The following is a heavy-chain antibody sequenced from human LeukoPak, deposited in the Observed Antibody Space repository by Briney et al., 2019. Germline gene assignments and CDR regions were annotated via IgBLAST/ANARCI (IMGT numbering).Heavy chain of an antibody. D-gene: IGHD3-22*01. V-gene: IGHV3-21*01. CDR3: AKDRPNYYDSSGYYC. CDR1: GFTFSSYS. Sequence: GGSLRLSCAASGFTFSSYSMNWVRQAPGKGLEWVSSISSSSSYIYYADSVKGRFTISRDNAKNSLYLQMNSLRAEDTAVYYCAKDRPNYYDSSGYYCWGQGTLVTVSS. CDR2: ISSSSSYI. J-gene: IGHJ4*02.